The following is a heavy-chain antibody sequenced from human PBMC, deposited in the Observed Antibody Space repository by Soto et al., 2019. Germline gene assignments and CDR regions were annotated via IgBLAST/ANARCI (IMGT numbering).Heavy chain of an antibody. J-gene: IGHJ4*02. CDR3: ATDLGYCSGGSCYYSRNFDY. CDR1: GYSLTELS. Sequence: VSVKVSRKVSGYSLTELSMHCWRQAPGKGLEWMGGFDPEDGETSYAQKFQGRVTMTEDTSTDTAYMELSSLRSEDTAVYYCATDLGYCSGGSCYYSRNFDYWGQGTLGTVSS. V-gene: IGHV1-24*01. D-gene: IGHD2-15*01. CDR2: FDPEDGET.